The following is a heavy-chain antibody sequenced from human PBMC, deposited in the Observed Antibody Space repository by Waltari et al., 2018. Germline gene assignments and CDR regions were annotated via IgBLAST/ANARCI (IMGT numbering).Heavy chain of an antibody. D-gene: IGHD4-4*01. CDR2: FDPEDGEI. Sequence: QVHLVQSGAEVRRPGASVQVSCKVSGYTLTELSIHWVRQAPGKGLEWMGGFDPEDGEIIYAQKFQGRVTMTEDTSTDTVYMEVSSLRSEDTAVYYCASNQVDYSNYFYFDYWGQGTLVTVSS. V-gene: IGHV1-24*01. J-gene: IGHJ4*02. CDR3: ASNQVDYSNYFYFDY. CDR1: GYTLTELS.